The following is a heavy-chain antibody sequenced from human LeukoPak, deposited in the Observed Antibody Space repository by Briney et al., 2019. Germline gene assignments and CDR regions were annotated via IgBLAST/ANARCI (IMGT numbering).Heavy chain of an antibody. CDR3: AKYDSSGYDY. V-gene: IGHV3-23*01. CDR1: GFSFSSNG. D-gene: IGHD3-22*01. CDR2: ISGRGGST. J-gene: IGHJ4*02. Sequence: GGSLRLSCAASGFSFSSNGMSWVRQAPGKGLEWVSAISGRGGSTYYADSVKGRFTISRDNSKNTLYLQMNSLRAEDTAVYYCAKYDSSGYDYWGQGTLVTVSS.